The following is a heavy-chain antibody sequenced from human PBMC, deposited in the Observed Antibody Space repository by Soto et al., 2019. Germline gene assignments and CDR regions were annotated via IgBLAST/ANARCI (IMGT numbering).Heavy chain of an antibody. CDR3: AREGVFGLEKIVPPDY. CDR2: ISFDGTTK. D-gene: IGHD3-3*01. Sequence: VQLLESGGGVVQPGRSLRLSCTASGFGFDSYGMLWVRQAPGKGPEWVAFISFDGTTKYYADSVRGRFTISRDNSENTLYLQLDTVRPEDTAQYYCAREGVFGLEKIVPPDYWGQGAQVTVSS. J-gene: IGHJ4*02. V-gene: IGHV3-30*04. CDR1: GFGFDSYG.